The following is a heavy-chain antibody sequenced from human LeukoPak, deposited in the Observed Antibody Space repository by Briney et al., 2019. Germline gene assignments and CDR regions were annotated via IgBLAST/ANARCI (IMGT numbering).Heavy chain of an antibody. CDR2: TYYRSKWYN. CDR3: ARGFYYTGMDV. V-gene: IGHV6-1*01. D-gene: IGHD3-10*01. J-gene: IGHJ6*02. CDR1: GDSVSSNSAA. Sequence: SQTLSLTCAISGDSVSSNSAAWNWIRQSPPRGLEWLGRTYYRSKWYNDYAVSLKSRITINPDTSKNQFSLQLNSVTPEDTAVYYCARGFYYTGMDVWGQGTTVTVSS.